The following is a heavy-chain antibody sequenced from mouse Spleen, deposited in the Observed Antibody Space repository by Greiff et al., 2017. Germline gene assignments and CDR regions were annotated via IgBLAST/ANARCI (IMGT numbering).Heavy chain of an antibody. CDR3: ARLRSSSYWYFDV. J-gene: IGHJ1*01. Sequence: VQLQQSGAELVRPGALVKLSCKASGFTIKDYYMHWVKQRPEQGLEWIGWIDPENGNTIYDPKFQGKASITADTSSNTAYLQLSSLTSEDTAVYYCARLRSSSYWYFDVWGAGTTVTVSS. V-gene: IGHV14-1*02. CDR2: IDPENGNT. D-gene: IGHD1-1*01. CDR1: GFTIKDYY.